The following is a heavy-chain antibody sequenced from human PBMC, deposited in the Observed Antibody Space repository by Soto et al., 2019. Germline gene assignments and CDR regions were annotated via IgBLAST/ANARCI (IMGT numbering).Heavy chain of an antibody. V-gene: IGHV3-11*05. Sequence: HVQLVESGGGLVKPGGSLRLSCAASGFIFSDYDMTWMRQAPGKGLECVSYISISGTDTNYADSVKGRFTISRDNAKNSLYLQMNHLRAEDTAVYYCVRQKGTYWGQGTLLTVSS. CDR1: GFIFSDYD. CDR3: VRQKGTY. J-gene: IGHJ4*02. CDR2: ISISGTDT.